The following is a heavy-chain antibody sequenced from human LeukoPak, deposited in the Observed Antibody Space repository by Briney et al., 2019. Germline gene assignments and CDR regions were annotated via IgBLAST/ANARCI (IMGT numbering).Heavy chain of an antibody. D-gene: IGHD3-10*01. CDR3: ARDEGPITMVRGAMDY. Sequence: ASVKVSCKASGYTFTSYGISWVRQAPGQGLEWMGWISGYNGNTNYAQNLQGRVTMTTDTSTSTAYMELRSLRSDDTAVYYCARDEGPITMVRGAMDYWGQGTLVTVSS. J-gene: IGHJ4*02. CDR2: ISGYNGNT. CDR1: GYTFTSYG. V-gene: IGHV1-18*01.